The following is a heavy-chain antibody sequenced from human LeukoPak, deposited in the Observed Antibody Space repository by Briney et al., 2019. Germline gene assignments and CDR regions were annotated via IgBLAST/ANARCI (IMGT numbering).Heavy chain of an antibody. Sequence: GGSLRLSCVGSGFTFSSYDMHWVRQAPGKGLEWVAVIWYDGSNKYYADSVKGRFTISRDNSKNTLYLQMNSLRAEDTAVYYCARDLLGYSSSWQAGFDYWGQGTLVTVSS. CDR3: ARDLLGYSSSWQAGFDY. CDR2: IWYDGSNK. V-gene: IGHV3-33*08. D-gene: IGHD6-13*01. CDR1: GFTFSSYD. J-gene: IGHJ4*02.